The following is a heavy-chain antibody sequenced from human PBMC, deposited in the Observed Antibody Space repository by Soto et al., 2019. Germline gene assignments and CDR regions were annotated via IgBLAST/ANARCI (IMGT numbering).Heavy chain of an antibody. V-gene: IGHV3-30-3*01. D-gene: IGHD6-6*01. Sequence: PGGSLRLSCAASGFTFSSYAMHWVRQAPGKGLEWVAVISYDGSNKYYADSVKGRFTISRDNSKNTLYLQMNSLRAEDTAVYYCALGVYSSSLDHYYGIDVRGQRTTVTGSS. CDR1: GFTFSSYA. J-gene: IGHJ6*02. CDR2: ISYDGSNK. CDR3: ALGVYSSSLDHYYGIDV.